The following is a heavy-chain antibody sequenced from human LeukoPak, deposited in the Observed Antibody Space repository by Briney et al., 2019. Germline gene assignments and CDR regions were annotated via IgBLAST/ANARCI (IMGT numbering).Heavy chain of an antibody. Sequence: SETLSLTCTVSGGSVSSYYWSWIRQAAGKGLEWIGRIYTSGNTNYNPSLKSRGTISVDKSKNQFSLKLISVTAADTGMYYCAVDNRDYWGQGTLVTVSS. J-gene: IGHJ4*02. CDR3: AVDNRDY. CDR1: GGSVSSYY. D-gene: IGHD2-2*01. CDR2: IYTSGNT. V-gene: IGHV4-4*07.